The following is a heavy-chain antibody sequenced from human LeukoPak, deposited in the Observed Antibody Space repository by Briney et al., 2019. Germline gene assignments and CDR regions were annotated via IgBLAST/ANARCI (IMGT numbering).Heavy chain of an antibody. Sequence: SETLSLTCAVYGGSFSGYYWSWIRQPPGKGLEWIGEINHSGSTNYNPSLKSRVTISVDTSKNQFSLKLSSVTAADTAVYYCARGRRYSYGPPPDYWSQGTLVTVSS. CDR1: GGSFSGYY. D-gene: IGHD5-18*01. V-gene: IGHV4-34*01. J-gene: IGHJ4*02. CDR3: ARGRRYSYGPPPDY. CDR2: INHSGST.